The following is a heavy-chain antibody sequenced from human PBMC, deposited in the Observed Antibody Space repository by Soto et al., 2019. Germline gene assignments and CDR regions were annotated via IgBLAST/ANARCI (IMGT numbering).Heavy chain of an antibody. J-gene: IGHJ5*02. CDR2: IIPILGIA. V-gene: IGHV1-69*02. Sequence: QVQLVQSGAEVKKPGSSVKVSCKASGGTFSSYTISWVRQAPGQGLEWMGRIIPILGIANYAQKFQGGVTITADKSTSTAYMELSSLRSEDTAVYYCAVFPGIAAAGTENWFDPWGQGTLVTVSS. D-gene: IGHD6-13*01. CDR1: GGTFSSYT. CDR3: AVFPGIAAAGTENWFDP.